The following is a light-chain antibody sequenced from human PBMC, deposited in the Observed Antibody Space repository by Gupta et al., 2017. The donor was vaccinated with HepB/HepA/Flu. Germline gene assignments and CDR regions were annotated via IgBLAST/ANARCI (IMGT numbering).Light chain of an antibody. V-gene: IGLV1-44*01. CDR1: NSNIGKSS. J-gene: IGLJ1*01. Sequence: QSVLTQSPSASATPGQRVTISCSGDNSNIGKSSVNWYQHLPGTAPKLLIYDTDVRLSEVPDRFSGSTSGTSASLAISGLQSGEEADDYCAAWDASLNGFVFGTGTRVNVL. CDR2: DTD. CDR3: AAWDASLNGFV.